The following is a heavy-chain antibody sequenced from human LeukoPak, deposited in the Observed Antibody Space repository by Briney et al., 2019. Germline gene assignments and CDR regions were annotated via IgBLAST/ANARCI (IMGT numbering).Heavy chain of an antibody. D-gene: IGHD3-9*01. CDR3: ARSLRYFDWLPLDY. CDR2: ISSSSSYI. CDR1: GFTFSSYE. J-gene: IGHJ4*02. Sequence: GGSLRLSCAASGFTFSSYEMNWVRQAPGKGLEWVSSISSSSSYIYYADSVKGRFTISRDNAKNSLYLQMNSLRAEDTAVYYCARSLRYFDWLPLDYWGQGTLVTVSS. V-gene: IGHV3-21*01.